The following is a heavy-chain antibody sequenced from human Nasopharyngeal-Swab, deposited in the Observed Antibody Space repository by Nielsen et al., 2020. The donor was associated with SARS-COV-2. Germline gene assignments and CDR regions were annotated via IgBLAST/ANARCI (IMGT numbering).Heavy chain of an antibody. J-gene: IGHJ6*02. V-gene: IGHV3-23*01. CDR1: GFTFSSYA. Sequence: GGSLGLSCAASGFTFSSYAMSWVRQAPGKGLEWVSAISSSGGSTYYADSVKGRFTISRDNSKNTLYLQMNSLRAEDTAVYYCAKGGSAEWLAFSYYGMDVWGQGTTVTVSS. D-gene: IGHD6-19*01. CDR3: AKGGSAEWLAFSYYGMDV. CDR2: ISSSGGST.